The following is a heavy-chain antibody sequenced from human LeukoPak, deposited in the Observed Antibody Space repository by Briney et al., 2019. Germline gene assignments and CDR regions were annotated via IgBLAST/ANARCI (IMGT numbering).Heavy chain of an antibody. CDR2: ICGSGGST. J-gene: IGHJ4*02. D-gene: IGHD1-26*01. V-gene: IGHV3-23*01. CDR3: AKVSLGTEHFDY. CDR1: GFTFSSYA. Sequence: GSLRLSCAASGFTFSSYAMSWVRQAPGKGLEWVSAICGSGGSTYYADSVKGRFTISRDNSKNTLYLQMNSLRAEDTAVYYCAKVSLGTEHFDYWGQGTLVTVSS.